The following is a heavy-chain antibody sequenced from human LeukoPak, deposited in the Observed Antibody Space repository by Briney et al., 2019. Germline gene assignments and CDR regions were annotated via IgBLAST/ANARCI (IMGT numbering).Heavy chain of an antibody. V-gene: IGHV4-59*01. Sequence: SETLSLTCNVSCGSINHFYWSWIRQPPGKGLECIGYIYHSGTTNYSPSLKSRVTMSLDTSTSQFSLKVNSVTAADTAVYYCAREKRVVGAPHFDSWGQGTLVTVSS. J-gene: IGHJ4*02. CDR1: CGSINHFY. CDR3: AREKRVVGAPHFDS. CDR2: IYHSGTT. D-gene: IGHD1-26*01.